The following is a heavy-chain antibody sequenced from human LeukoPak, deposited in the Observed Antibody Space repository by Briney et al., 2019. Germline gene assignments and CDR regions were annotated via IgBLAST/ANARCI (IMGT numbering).Heavy chain of an antibody. Sequence: PGGSLRLSCAASGFTLSGNAMSWVRQAPGRGLEWVSGVGGDDRTHYADSVRGRFTISRDNFMNTVSLAMDRLRVEDTAVYYCAKDLSWWAAADHWGQGALVTVAS. CDR2: VGGDDRT. V-gene: IGHV3-23*01. CDR1: GFTLSGNA. D-gene: IGHD2-15*01. J-gene: IGHJ1*01. CDR3: AKDLSWWAAADH.